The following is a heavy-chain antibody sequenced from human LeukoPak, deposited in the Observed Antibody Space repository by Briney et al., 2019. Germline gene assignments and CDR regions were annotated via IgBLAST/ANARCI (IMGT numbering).Heavy chain of an antibody. D-gene: IGHD3-10*01. V-gene: IGHV4-59*12. J-gene: IGHJ4*02. CDR3: ALSDYYDSGSSKSVDY. Sequence: SETLSLTCSVSGGSISSYYWNWIRQPPGKGLEWIGYIYYSGSTYYNPSLKSRVTISVDTSKNQFSLKLSSVTAADTAVYYCALSDYYDSGSSKSVDYWGQGTLVTVSS. CDR2: IYYSGST. CDR1: GGSISSYY.